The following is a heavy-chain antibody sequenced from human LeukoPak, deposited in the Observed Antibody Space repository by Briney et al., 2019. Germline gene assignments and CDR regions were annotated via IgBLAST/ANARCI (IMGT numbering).Heavy chain of an antibody. CDR2: IGTAGDT. CDR3: ARDITIYGMDV. J-gene: IGHJ6*02. Sequence: GGSLRLSCAASGFTFSSYDMHWVRQATGKGLEWVSAIGTAGDTYYPGSVKGRFTTSRENAKNSLYLQMNSLRAEDTAVYYCARDITIYGMDVWGQGTTVTVSS. V-gene: IGHV3-13*01. D-gene: IGHD1-20*01. CDR1: GFTFSSYD.